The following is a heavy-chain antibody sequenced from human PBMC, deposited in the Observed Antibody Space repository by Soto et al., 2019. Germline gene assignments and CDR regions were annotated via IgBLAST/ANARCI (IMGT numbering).Heavy chain of an antibody. D-gene: IGHD2-2*01. CDR2: IYHSGST. CDR1: GGSISSGGYS. Sequence: PSETLSLTCAVSGGSISSGGYSWSWIRQPPGKGLEWIGYIYHSGSTYYNPSLKSRVTISVDRSKNQFSLKLSSVTAADTAVYYCARGSTRELLWFDPWGQGTLVTVSS. V-gene: IGHV4-30-2*01. J-gene: IGHJ5*02. CDR3: ARGSTRELLWFDP.